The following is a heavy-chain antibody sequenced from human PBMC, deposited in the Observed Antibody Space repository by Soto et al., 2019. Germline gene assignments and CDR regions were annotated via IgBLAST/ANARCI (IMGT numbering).Heavy chain of an antibody. V-gene: IGHV5-51*01. J-gene: IGHJ5*02. D-gene: IGHD5-12*01. Sequence: GESLKISCMGSGYKVSTWHNFTSYWIAWVRQMPGKGLEWMGIIYPGDSNTRYSPSFQGQVTISADKSISTAYLQWSSLKASDTAMYYCARRGEMATISGRLINWFDPWGQGTLVTVSS. CDR3: ARRGEMATISGRLINWFDP. CDR1: GYKVSTWHNFTSYW. CDR2: IYPGDSNT.